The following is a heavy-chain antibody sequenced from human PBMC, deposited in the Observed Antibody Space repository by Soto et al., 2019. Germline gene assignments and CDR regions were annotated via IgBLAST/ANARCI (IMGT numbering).Heavy chain of an antibody. J-gene: IGHJ4*02. CDR3: ARDRVSTAMALPGDY. V-gene: IGHV3-30-3*01. CDR2: ISYDGSNK. CDR1: GFTFSSYA. Sequence: GGSLRLSCAASGFTFSSYAMHWVRQAPGKGLEWVAVISYDGSNKYYADSVKGRFTISRDNSKNTLYLQMNSLRAEDTAVYYCARDRVSTAMALPGDYWGQGTLVTVSS. D-gene: IGHD5-18*01.